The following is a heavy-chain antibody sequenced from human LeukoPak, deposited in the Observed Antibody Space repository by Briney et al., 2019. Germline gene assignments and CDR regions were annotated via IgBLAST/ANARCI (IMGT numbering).Heavy chain of an antibody. V-gene: IGHV4-39*07. Sequence: SETLSLTCTVSGGSISSSSYYWGWIRQPPGKGLEWIGSIYYSGSTYYNPSLKSRVTISVDTSKNQFSLKLSSVTAADTAVYYCARDRDCSSTSCPFQHWGQGTLVTVSS. CDR2: IYYSGST. CDR1: GGSISSSSYY. CDR3: ARDRDCSSTSCPFQH. J-gene: IGHJ1*01. D-gene: IGHD2-2*01.